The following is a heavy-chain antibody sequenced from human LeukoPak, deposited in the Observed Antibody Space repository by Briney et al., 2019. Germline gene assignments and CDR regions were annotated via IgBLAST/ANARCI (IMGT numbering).Heavy chain of an antibody. CDR1: GGSISSYY. Sequence: SETLSLTCTVSGGSISSYYWSWIRQPPGKGLEWIGYIYYSGGTNYNPSLKSRVTISVDTSKNQFSLKLSSVTAADTAVYYCARDLLLVRGLGHLDAFDIWGQGTMVTVSS. CDR3: ARDLLLVRGLGHLDAFDI. V-gene: IGHV4-59*01. D-gene: IGHD3-10*01. J-gene: IGHJ3*02. CDR2: IYYSGGT.